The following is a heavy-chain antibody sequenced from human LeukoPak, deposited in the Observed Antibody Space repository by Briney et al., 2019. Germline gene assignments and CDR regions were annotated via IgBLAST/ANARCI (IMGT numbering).Heavy chain of an antibody. Sequence: GGSLRLSCAASGFTFSSYSMNWVRQAPGKGLEWVAFISYDGGNKNYADSVEGRFTISRDNSKNTLFLQMNSLRDEDTAVYYCARDRGQLAVYYNYGMDVWGQGTTVTVSS. J-gene: IGHJ6*02. CDR1: GFTFSSYS. D-gene: IGHD3-10*01. V-gene: IGHV3-30*03. CDR3: ARDRGQLAVYYNYGMDV. CDR2: ISYDGGNK.